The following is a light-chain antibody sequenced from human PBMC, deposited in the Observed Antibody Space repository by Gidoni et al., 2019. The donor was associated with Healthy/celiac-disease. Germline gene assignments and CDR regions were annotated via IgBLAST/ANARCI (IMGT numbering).Light chain of an antibody. CDR1: ALPKKKY. CDR3: LSADSSGTSWV. V-gene: IGLV3-16*01. Sequence: SYELTQPPSVSVSLGQMARITCSGEALPKKKYAYWYQQKPGQFPVLVIYKDSERPSGIPERFSGSSSGTIVTLTISGVQAEDEADYYCLSADSSGTSWVFGGGTKLTVL. CDR2: KDS. J-gene: IGLJ3*02.